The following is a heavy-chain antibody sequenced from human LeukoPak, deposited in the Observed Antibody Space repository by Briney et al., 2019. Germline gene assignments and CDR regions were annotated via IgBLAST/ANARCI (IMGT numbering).Heavy chain of an antibody. Sequence: SETLSLTCTVSGASITNYYWSWIRQPPGKGLEWIGYISHTGITNYNPSLESRVIISADTSRNQFSLKLTSVIAADTAVYYCARSSQSSSTSFDHWGQGTLVTVSS. J-gene: IGHJ4*02. CDR1: GASITNYY. CDR3: ARSSQSSSTSFDH. D-gene: IGHD6-13*01. V-gene: IGHV4-59*01. CDR2: ISHTGIT.